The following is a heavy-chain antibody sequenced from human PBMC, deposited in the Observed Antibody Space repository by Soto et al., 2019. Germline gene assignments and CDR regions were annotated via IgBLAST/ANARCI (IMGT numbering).Heavy chain of an antibody. J-gene: IGHJ4*02. CDR3: ARGSSGYISSWYYFAY. CDR2: ISGIGGST. V-gene: IGHV3-23*01. Sequence: EVQLLESGGGLVQPGGSLRLSCAASGFTFTDYALSWVRQAPGKGLEWVATISGIGGSTYLADSVTGRLSISRDNSKNTVSLLMNSLRAEETAVYFCARGSSGYISSWYYFAYWGRGTLVTVSS. CDR1: GFTFTDYA. D-gene: IGHD6-13*01.